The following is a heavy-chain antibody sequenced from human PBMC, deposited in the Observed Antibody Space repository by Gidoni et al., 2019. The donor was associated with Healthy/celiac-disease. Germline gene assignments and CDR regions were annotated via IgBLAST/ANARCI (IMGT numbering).Heavy chain of an antibody. CDR1: GGTFSSYA. Sequence: QVQLVQSGAEVKKPGSSVKVSCKASGGTFSSYAISWVRQAPGQGLEWMGGIIPIFGTANYAQKFQGRVTITADKSTSTAYMELSSLRSEDTAVYYCARSLILLWFGESDYYYYMDVWGKGTTVTVSS. V-gene: IGHV1-69*06. CDR2: IIPIFGTA. CDR3: ARSLILLWFGESDYYYYMDV. D-gene: IGHD3-10*01. J-gene: IGHJ6*03.